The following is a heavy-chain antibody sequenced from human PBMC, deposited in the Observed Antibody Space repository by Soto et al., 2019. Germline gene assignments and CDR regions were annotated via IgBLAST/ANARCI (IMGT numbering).Heavy chain of an antibody. CDR1: GFTFSDYY. D-gene: IGHD2-21*02. CDR2: ISSSGSTI. Sequence: GGSLRLSCAASGFTFSDYYMSWIRQAPGKGLEWVSYISSSGSTIYYADSVKGRFTLSRDNAKNSLYLQMNSLRAEDTAVYYCARDACGGDCYIDYWGQGTLVTVSS. J-gene: IGHJ4*02. CDR3: ARDACGGDCYIDY. V-gene: IGHV3-11*01.